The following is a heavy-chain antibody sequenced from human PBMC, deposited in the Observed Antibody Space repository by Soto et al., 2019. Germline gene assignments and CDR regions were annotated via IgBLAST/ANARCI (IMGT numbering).Heavy chain of an antibody. CDR1: GFTFSTYA. D-gene: IGHD6-19*01. Sequence: GGSLRLSCAASGFTFSTYAMSWVRHTPGLGLEWLAFITQTSGDTYYADSVKGRFTISRDNGKSSLYLEMSDLRAEDTAVYYCARDLGWAFDYWGRGTLVTVSS. CDR3: ARDLGWAFDY. V-gene: IGHV3-21*05. CDR2: ITQTSGDT. J-gene: IGHJ4*02.